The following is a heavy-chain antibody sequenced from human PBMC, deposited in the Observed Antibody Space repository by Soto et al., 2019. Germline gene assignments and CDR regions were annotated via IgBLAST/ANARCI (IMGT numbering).Heavy chain of an antibody. V-gene: IGHV3-30*18. J-gene: IGHJ4*02. CDR1: GFTFSSYG. CDR2: ISYDGSNK. CDR3: AKKVGG. Sequence: PGGSLRLSCAASGFTFSSYGMHWVRQAPGKGLEWVAVISYDGSNKYYADSVKGRFTISRDNPKNTLYLQMNSLRAEDTAVYYCAKKVGGWGQGTLVTVSS.